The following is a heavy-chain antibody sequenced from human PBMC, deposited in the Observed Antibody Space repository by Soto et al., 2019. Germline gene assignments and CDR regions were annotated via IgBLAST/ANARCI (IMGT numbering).Heavy chain of an antibody. D-gene: IGHD3-3*01. CDR2: INSDGSIT. CDR1: GFTFSSYW. V-gene: IGHV3-74*01. CDR3: ARVMYDFWSGYYYYYYYGMDV. Sequence: GGSLRLSCAASGFTFSSYWMHWVRQVPEKGLVWVSRINSDGSITNYADAVKGRFTISRDNVKNTLYLQMNSLRAEDTAVYYCARVMYDFWSGYYYYYYYGMDVWGQGTTVTVSS. J-gene: IGHJ6*02.